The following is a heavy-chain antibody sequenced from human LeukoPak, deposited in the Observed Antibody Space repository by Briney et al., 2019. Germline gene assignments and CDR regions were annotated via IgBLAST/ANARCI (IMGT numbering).Heavy chain of an antibody. D-gene: IGHD3-9*01. V-gene: IGHV1-69*01. Sequence: GASVKVSCKASGGTFSSYAISWVRQAPGQGLEWMGGIIPIFGTANYAQKFQGRVTITADESTSTAYMELSSLRSEDTAVYYCARRFHYDILTGYPYYFDHWGQGTLVTVSS. CDR1: GGTFSSYA. CDR3: ARRFHYDILTGYPYYFDH. J-gene: IGHJ4*02. CDR2: IIPIFGTA.